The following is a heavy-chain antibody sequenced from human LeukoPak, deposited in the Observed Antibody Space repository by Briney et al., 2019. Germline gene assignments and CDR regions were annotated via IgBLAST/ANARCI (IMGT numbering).Heavy chain of an antibody. J-gene: IGHJ3*02. D-gene: IGHD3-22*01. CDR3: ARHFQYYYDSSGSLDAFDI. CDR1: GGSFSGYY. CDR2: INHSGST. Sequence: SETLSLTCAVYGGSFSGYYWSWIRQPPGKGLEWIGEINHSGSTNYNPSLKSRVTISVDTSKNQFSLQLSSVTAADTAVYYCARHFQYYYDSSGSLDAFDIWGQGTMVTVSS. V-gene: IGHV4-34*01.